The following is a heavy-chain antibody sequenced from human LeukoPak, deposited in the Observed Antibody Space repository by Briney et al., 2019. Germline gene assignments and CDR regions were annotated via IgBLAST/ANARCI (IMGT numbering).Heavy chain of an antibody. Sequence: GASVKVSCKASGYTFTSYDINWVRQATGQGLEWMGRINPNSGGTNYAQKFQGRVTMTRDTSISTAYMELSRLRSDDTAVYYCARDQGDFWVSPGPYYYYYGMDVWGQGTTVTVSS. CDR3: ARDQGDFWVSPGPYYYYYGMDV. J-gene: IGHJ6*02. V-gene: IGHV1-2*06. CDR2: INPNSGGT. CDR1: GYTFTSYD. D-gene: IGHD3-3*01.